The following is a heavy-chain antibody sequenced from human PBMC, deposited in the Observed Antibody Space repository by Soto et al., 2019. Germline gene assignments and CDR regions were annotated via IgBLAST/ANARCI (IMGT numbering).Heavy chain of an antibody. CDR3: AKAGFLGSGYYYGMDV. CDR1: GFTFSSYA. Sequence: GGALRLSCAASGFTFSSYAMSWVRQAPGKGLEWVSAISGSGGSTYYADSVKGRFTISRDNSKNTLYLQMNSLRAEDTAVYYCAKAGFLGSGYYYGMDVWGQGTTVTVSS. J-gene: IGHJ6*02. CDR2: ISGSGGST. D-gene: IGHD3-3*01. V-gene: IGHV3-23*01.